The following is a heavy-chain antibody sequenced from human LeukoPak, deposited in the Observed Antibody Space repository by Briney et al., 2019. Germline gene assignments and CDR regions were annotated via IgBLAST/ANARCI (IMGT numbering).Heavy chain of an antibody. CDR1: GGSISSSSYY. CDR2: IYYSGST. CDR3: ARDQRIAAAGQHFDY. Sequence: PSETLSLTCTVSGGSISSSSYYWGWIRQPPGKGLEWIGSIYYSGSTYYNPSLKSRVTISVDTSKNQFSLKLSSVTAADTAVYYCARDQRIAAAGQHFDYWGQGTLVTVSS. J-gene: IGHJ4*02. D-gene: IGHD6-13*01. V-gene: IGHV4-39*07.